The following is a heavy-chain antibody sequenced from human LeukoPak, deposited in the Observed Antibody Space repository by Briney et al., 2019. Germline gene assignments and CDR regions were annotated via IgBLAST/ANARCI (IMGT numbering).Heavy chain of an antibody. CDR3: AKDNSTWYVAMDA. Sequence: GRSLRLSCAASGFTFSSYGLHWLRQAPGKGLEWVAVIWYDGSNKYYADSVKGRFTISRDNAKHLLYVQMNSLRAEDTAVYYCAKDNSTWYVAMDAWGKGTTVTVSS. J-gene: IGHJ6*03. V-gene: IGHV3-33*03. CDR2: IWYDGSNK. CDR1: GFTFSSYG. D-gene: IGHD6-13*01.